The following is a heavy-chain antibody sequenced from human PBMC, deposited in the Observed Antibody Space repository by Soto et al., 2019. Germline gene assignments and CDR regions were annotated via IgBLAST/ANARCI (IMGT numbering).Heavy chain of an antibody. CDR2: IYYSGST. J-gene: IGHJ4*01. Sequence: QVQLQESGPGLVRPSQTLSLTCTVSGDSISSGDYYWSWIRQPPGKGLEWIGLIYYSGSTHYKPSLKSQLIISVKPSKNQVTLKLTSATAADSAVDSCDRDFARYSSSPGTLEYWGQGTLVTVSS. V-gene: IGHV4-30-4*01. CDR3: DRDFARYSSSPGTLEY. D-gene: IGHD6-6*01. CDR1: GDSISSGDYY.